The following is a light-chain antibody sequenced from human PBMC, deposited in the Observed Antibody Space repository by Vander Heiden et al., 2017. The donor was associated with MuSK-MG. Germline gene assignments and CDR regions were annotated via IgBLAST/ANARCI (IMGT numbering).Light chain of an antibody. J-gene: IGLJ2*01. CDR2: GNS. CDR1: SSNIGAGYD. CDR3: QSYDSSLSGVV. V-gene: IGLV1-40*01. Sequence: VSGAPGQRVTISCTGSSSNIGAGYDVHWYQQLPGTAPKLLIYGNSNRPSGVPDRFSGSKSGTSASLAITGLQAEDEADYYCQSYDSSLSGVVFGGGTKLTVL.